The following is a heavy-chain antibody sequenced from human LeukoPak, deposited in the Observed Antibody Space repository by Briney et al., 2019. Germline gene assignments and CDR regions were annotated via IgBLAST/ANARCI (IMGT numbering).Heavy chain of an antibody. Sequence: PGGSLRLSCATSGFPFSAHWMSWVRQAPGKGLEWVANIEKDGSDIHYADSVRGRFTISRDNTQTSQWLQMNGLRVEDTAIYYCATNTDYRFDYWGQGILVTVSS. CDR2: IEKDGSDI. D-gene: IGHD3-16*01. J-gene: IGHJ4*02. CDR3: ATNTDYRFDY. V-gene: IGHV3-7*01. CDR1: GFPFSAHW.